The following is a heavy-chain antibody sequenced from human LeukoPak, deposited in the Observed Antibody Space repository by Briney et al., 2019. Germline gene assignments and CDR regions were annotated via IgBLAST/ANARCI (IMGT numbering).Heavy chain of an antibody. D-gene: IGHD6-13*01. Sequence: SETLSLTCSVSGGSIRNFWSWIRQSAGKGLEHIGRIYTTGSTNCNPSLRSRVTMSVDTSRNQFSLNLKSVNAADTAVYYCARAGYTSTWTFDYWGQGILVTVSS. CDR3: ARAGYTSTWTFDY. CDR1: GGSIRNF. V-gene: IGHV4-4*07. J-gene: IGHJ4*02. CDR2: IYTTGST.